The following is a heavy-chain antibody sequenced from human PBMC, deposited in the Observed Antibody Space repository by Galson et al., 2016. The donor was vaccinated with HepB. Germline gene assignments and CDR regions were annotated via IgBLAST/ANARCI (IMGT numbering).Heavy chain of an antibody. CDR2: FYWDGDN. CDR1: GFSLSTNKVG. D-gene: IGHD6-19*01. CDR3: AHSSGWLYDY. Sequence: PALVKPTQTLTLTCTFSGFSLSTNKVGVGWIRQPPGKALEWLALFYWDGDNRYSPSLKSRLSITKDSSKNQVVLTMTNMAPVDTGTYYCAHSSGWLYDYWGQGTLVTVSS. J-gene: IGHJ4*02. V-gene: IGHV2-5*02.